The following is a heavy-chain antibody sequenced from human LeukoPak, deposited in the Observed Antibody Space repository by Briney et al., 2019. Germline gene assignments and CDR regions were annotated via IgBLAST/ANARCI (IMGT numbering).Heavy chain of an antibody. CDR2: IAYDSSHK. CDR1: GFTFREDG. CDR3: AKDGPERIFEY. Sequence: GGSLRLSCAASGFTFREDGMHWVRQAPGKELEWVAVIAYDSSHKYCAESVKGRFTISRDNSKNTLYLQMHRLRPEDTAVYYCAKDGPERIFEYWGQGTPVTVSA. V-gene: IGHV3-30*18. J-gene: IGHJ4*02. D-gene: IGHD1-14*01.